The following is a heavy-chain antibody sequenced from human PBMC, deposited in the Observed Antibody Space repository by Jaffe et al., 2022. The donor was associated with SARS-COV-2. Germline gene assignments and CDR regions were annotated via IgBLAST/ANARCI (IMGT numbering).Heavy chain of an antibody. CDR1: GFTFSNAW. CDR2: IKSKTDGGTT. J-gene: IGHJ4*02. CDR3: TTDWGGRYDFWSGYQYYFDY. V-gene: IGHV3-15*01. Sequence: EVQLVESGGGLVKPGGSLRLSCAASGFTFSNAWMSWVRQAPGKGLEWVGRIKSKTDGGTTDYAAPVKGRFTISRDDSKNTLYLQMNSLKTEDTAVYYCTTDWGGRYDFWSGYQYYFDYWGQGTLVTVSS. D-gene: IGHD3-3*01.